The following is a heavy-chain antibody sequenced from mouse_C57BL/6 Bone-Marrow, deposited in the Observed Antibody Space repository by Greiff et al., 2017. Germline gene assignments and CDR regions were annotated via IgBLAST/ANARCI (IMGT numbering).Heavy chain of an antibody. CDR3: ARLRRGNFDY. V-gene: IGHV5-15*01. CDR2: VSNLAYSI. Sequence: EVQLQESGGGLVQPGGSLKLSCAASGFTFSDYGMAWVRQAPRTGPEWVAFVSNLAYSIYYADTVPGRFTISRENAKNTLYLEMSSLRSEDTAMYYCARLRRGNFDYWGQGTTLTVSS. CDR1: GFTFSDYG. J-gene: IGHJ2*01.